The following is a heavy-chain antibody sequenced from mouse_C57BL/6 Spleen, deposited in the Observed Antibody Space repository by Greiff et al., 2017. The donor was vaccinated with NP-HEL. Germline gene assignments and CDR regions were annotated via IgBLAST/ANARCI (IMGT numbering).Heavy chain of an antibody. D-gene: IGHD1-1*01. CDR1: GYTFTSYW. J-gene: IGHJ2*01. CDR2: IDPSDSET. V-gene: IGHV1-52*01. Sequence: QVQLQQPGAELVRPGSSVKLSCKASGYTFTSYWMHWVKQRPIQGLEWIGNIDPSDSETHYNQKFKDKATLTVDKSSSTAYMQLSSLTSEDSAVYYCARTPDYGRAFDYWGQGTTLTVSS. CDR3: ARTPDYGRAFDY.